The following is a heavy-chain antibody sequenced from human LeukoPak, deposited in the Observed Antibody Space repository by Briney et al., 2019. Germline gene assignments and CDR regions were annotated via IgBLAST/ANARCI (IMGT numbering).Heavy chain of an antibody. V-gene: IGHV3-30*03. CDR3: VRDKDWAFDY. J-gene: IGHJ4*02. D-gene: IGHD3/OR15-3a*01. Sequence: GGSLRLSCAASGFTFSSYGMHWVRQAPGKGLEWVAVISYDGSNKYYADSVKGRFTISRDNSKNTLYLQMNSLRAEDTAVYFCVRDKDWAFDYWGQGTLVTVSS. CDR2: ISYDGSNK. CDR1: GFTFSSYG.